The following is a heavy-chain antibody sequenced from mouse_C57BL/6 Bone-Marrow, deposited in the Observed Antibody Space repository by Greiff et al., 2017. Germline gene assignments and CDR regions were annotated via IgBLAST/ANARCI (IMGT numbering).Heavy chain of an antibody. J-gene: IGHJ1*03. CDR3: ARDPYWYFDV. Sequence: VQLQQSGPELVRPGASVKISCKASGYSFTGYYMNWVKQSPEKSLEWIGEINPSTGGTTSNQKFKAKATLTVDKSSSTAYMQLKSLTSEDSAVYYCARDPYWYFDVWGTGTTVTVSS. CDR2: INPSTGGT. V-gene: IGHV1-42*01. CDR1: GYSFTGYY.